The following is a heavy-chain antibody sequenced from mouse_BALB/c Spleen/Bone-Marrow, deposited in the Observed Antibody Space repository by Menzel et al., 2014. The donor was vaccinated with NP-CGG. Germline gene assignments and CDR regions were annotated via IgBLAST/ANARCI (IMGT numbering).Heavy chain of an antibody. V-gene: IGHV1-54*01. CDR2: INPGSGDT. CDR3: ARWDYAMDY. J-gene: IGHJ4*01. Sequence: QVQLQQSGAELVRPGTSVKVSCKASGYAFTNYLIEWVKQRPGQGLEWIGVINPGSGDTNYNEKFKGKATLTADKSSSTAYMQLSSLTSDDSAVYFCARWDYAMDYWGQGTSVTVSS. CDR1: GYAFTNYL.